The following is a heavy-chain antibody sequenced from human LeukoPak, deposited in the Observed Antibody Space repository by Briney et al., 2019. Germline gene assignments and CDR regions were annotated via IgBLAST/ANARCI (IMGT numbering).Heavy chain of an antibody. J-gene: IGHJ4*02. CDR3: ARGREYGDFFDY. V-gene: IGHV4-4*07. D-gene: IGHD4-17*01. CDR1: VDSSNNFY. Sequence: SETLSLTCTFSVDSSNNFYWNWVRQPAGTGLEWIGRIFSRGIPNYNPSLKSRVTMSVDTSKNQFSLKLTSVTAADSAVYYCARGREYGDFFDYWGQGTLLTVSS. CDR2: IFSRGIP.